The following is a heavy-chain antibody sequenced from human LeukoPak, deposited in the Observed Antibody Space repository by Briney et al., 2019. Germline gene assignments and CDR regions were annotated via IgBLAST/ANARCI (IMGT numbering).Heavy chain of an antibody. CDR2: ISAYNGNT. CDR3: AREGYCSGGTCYSTMNWFYP. CDR1: GYTFTIYG. Sequence: ASVKLSCKASGYTFTIYGISWVRQSPGQGLERMGWISAYNGNTNYAQTLQGRVTLTTDTSTSTAYMEQRSLRSDDTAVYYCAREGYCSGGTCYSTMNWFYPWGQGTLVTVSS. V-gene: IGHV1-18*01. D-gene: IGHD2-15*01. J-gene: IGHJ5*02.